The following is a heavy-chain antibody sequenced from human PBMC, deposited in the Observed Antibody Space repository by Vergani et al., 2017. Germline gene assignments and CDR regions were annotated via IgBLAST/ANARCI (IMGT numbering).Heavy chain of an antibody. D-gene: IGHD6-19*01. CDR1: GYSISSGYY. J-gene: IGHJ6*02. CDR2: IYHSGSN. Sequence: QVQLQESGPGLVKPSETLSLTCTVSGYSISSGYYWGWIRQPPGKGLGWIGSIYHSGSNSYNPSLKSRFTISVATAHNQFSLKLSSVTAADTAVYYCARVGAVAGSDYYYYCMDGWGQGTTVTVSS. V-gene: IGHV4-38-2*02. CDR3: ARVGAVAGSDYYYYCMDG.